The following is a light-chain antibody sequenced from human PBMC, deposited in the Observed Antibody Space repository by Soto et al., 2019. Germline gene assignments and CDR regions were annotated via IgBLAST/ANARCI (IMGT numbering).Light chain of an antibody. V-gene: IGKV1-39*01. CDR1: QNINTY. J-gene: IGKJ3*01. Sequence: DIQMTQSPYSLSAAVGDRVTIACRASQNINTYLNWYQQKPGKAPKLLIFDAASLQNGVPSRFRGGGSWANVILTITSRQADDVATVYCRQTSSAPFTFGPGTKVDNK. CDR2: DAA. CDR3: RQTSSAPFT.